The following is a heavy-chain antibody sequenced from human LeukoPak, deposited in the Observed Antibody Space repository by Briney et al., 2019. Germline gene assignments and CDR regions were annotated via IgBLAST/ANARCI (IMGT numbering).Heavy chain of an antibody. CDR1: GFTFSTYS. J-gene: IGHJ4*02. CDR2: ISSSSSTI. CDR3: AKLVAVAGRNY. D-gene: IGHD6-19*01. V-gene: IGHV3-48*01. Sequence: TGGSLRLSCAASGFTFSTYSMNWVRQAPGKGLEWVSYISSSSSTIYYADSVKGRFTIFRDNAKNSLYLQMNSLRAEDTAVYYCAKLVAVAGRNYWGQGTLVTVSS.